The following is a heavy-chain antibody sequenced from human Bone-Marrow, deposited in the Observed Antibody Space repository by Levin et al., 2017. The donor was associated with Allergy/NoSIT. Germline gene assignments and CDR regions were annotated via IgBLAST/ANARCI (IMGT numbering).Heavy chain of an antibody. CDR1: GFTFSSYW. CDR2: IKQDGSEK. D-gene: IGHD3-16*02. J-gene: IGHJ4*02. CDR3: ARLGPMITFGGVIAPPDY. Sequence: PGGSLRLSCAASGFTFSSYWMSWVRQAPGKGLEWVANIKQDGSEKYYVDSVKGRFTISRDNAKNSLYLQMNSLRAEDTAVYYCARLGPMITFGGVIAPPDYWGQGTLVTVSS. V-gene: IGHV3-7*01.